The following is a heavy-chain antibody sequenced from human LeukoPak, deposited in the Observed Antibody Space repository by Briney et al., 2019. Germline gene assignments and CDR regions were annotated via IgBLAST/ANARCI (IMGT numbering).Heavy chain of an antibody. V-gene: IGHV5-51*01. D-gene: IGHD3-22*01. J-gene: IGHJ4*02. CDR2: IYPRDSDT. CDR3: ARTDYDSSVYFDY. Sequence: GESLKISCDVSGYNFANHWIGWVRQMPGKGLEWMGVIYPRDSDTRYSPSFQGQVTISADKSINTAYLQWSSLKASDTAMYYCARTDYDSSVYFDYWGQGTLVTVSS. CDR1: GYNFANHW.